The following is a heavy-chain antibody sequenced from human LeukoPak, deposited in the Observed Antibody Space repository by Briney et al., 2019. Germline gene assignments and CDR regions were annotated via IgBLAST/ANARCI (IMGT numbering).Heavy chain of an antibody. J-gene: IGHJ4*02. V-gene: IGHV4-34*01. CDR3: ARGIVGATIDY. Sequence: SETLSLTCAVYGGSFSGYYWSWIRQPPGKGLEWIGEINHRGSTNYNPSLKSRVTISVDTSKNQFSLKLSSVTAADTAVYYCARGIVGATIDYWGQGTLVTVSS. D-gene: IGHD1-26*01. CDR2: INHRGST. CDR1: GGSFSGYY.